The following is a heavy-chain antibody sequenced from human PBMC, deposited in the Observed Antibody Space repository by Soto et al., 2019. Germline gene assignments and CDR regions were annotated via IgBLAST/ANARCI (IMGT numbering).Heavy chain of an antibody. J-gene: IGHJ4*02. CDR2: INGAGSHT. Sequence: EMQLLESGGGLVQPGGSLRLSCAASGFTFSSYAMSWVRQAPGKGLEWVSTINGAGSHTYYADSMKGRFTISRDNSKNPLSLQMNSLTAEDTAVYYCAKAIDTLLVVVINSFDYWGQGTLVTVSS. V-gene: IGHV3-23*01. CDR1: GFTFSSYA. D-gene: IGHD3-22*01. CDR3: AKAIDTLLVVVINSFDY.